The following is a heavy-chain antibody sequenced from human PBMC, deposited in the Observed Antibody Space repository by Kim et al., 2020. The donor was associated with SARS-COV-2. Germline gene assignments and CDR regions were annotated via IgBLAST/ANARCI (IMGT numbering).Heavy chain of an antibody. CDR3: ARDRQQLEF. CDR2: ILYDGRNE. CDR1: GFTFSTYA. J-gene: IGHJ4*02. D-gene: IGHD1-1*01. V-gene: IGHV3-30*04. Sequence: GGSLRLSCAASGFTFSTYAMHWVRQAPGKGLEWVAGILYDGRNEYYADSVRGRFTISKDNSKSTLYLQVKSLRAEDTAPYYCARDRQQLEFWGQGTLVTVSA.